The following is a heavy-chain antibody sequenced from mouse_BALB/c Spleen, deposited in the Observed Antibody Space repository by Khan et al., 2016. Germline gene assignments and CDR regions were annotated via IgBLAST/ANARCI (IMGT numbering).Heavy chain of an antibody. Sequence: VQLKESGPELVKPGASVKISCKASGYSFTGYFMNWVKQSHGKSLEWIGRINPYNGDTFYNQKFKGKATLTVNKSSTTAHREVLILTSEASAVCYCGGGTLYAVDYWGQGTSVTVSS. CDR2: INPYNGDT. CDR1: GYSFTGYF. D-gene: IGHD4-1*01. V-gene: IGHV1-37*01. CDR3: GGGTLYAVDY. J-gene: IGHJ4*01.